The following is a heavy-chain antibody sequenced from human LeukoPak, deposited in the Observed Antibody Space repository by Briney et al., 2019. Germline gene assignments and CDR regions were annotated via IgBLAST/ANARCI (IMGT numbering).Heavy chain of an antibody. V-gene: IGHV3-21*01. D-gene: IGHD2-2*01. CDR1: GFTFSSYS. CDR2: ISSSSSYI. CDR3: ARGRYCSSTSCYSYCMDV. Sequence: GGSLRLSCAASGFTFSSYSMNWVRQAPGKGLEWVSSISSSSSYIYYADSVKGRFTISRDNAKNSLYLQMNSLRAEDTAVYYCARGRYCSSTSCYSYCMDVWGKGTTVTVSS. J-gene: IGHJ6*04.